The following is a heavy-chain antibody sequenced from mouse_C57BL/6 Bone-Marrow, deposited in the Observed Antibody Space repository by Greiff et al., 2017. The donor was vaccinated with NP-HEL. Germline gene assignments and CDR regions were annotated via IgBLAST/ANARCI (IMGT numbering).Heavy chain of an antibody. CDR2: FYPRSGNT. CDR3: ARGATVVDWYFEV. D-gene: IGHD1-1*01. V-gene: IGHV1-81*01. CDR1: GYTFTSYG. J-gene: IGHJ1*03. Sequence: VKLQESGAELARPGASVKLSCKASGYTFTSYGISWVKQRTGQGLEWIGEFYPRSGNTYYNEKFKGKATLTADKSSSTAYMELRSLTSEDSAVYFCARGATVVDWYFEVWGTGTTVTVSS.